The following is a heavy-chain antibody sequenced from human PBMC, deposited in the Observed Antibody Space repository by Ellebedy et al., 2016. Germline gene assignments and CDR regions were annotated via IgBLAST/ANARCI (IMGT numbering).Heavy chain of an antibody. CDR3: RQGHYADL. CDR2: ISAGSDIT. CDR1: GLNFDTFF. J-gene: IGHJ4*02. D-gene: IGHD4-17*01. Sequence: GGSLRLSXVVSGLNFDTFFMSWVRQAPGKGLEWVSTISAGSDITRLADSVKGRFTISRDSSKNSVYLRMNNLRVEDTAVYYCRQGHYADLWGQGTLVTVSS. V-gene: IGHV3-23*01.